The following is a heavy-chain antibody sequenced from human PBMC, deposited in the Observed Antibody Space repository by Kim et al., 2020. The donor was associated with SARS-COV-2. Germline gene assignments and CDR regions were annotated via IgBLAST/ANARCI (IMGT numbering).Heavy chain of an antibody. D-gene: IGHD6-19*01. J-gene: IGHJ5*02. CDR1: GYSFTNYW. CDR2: IYPGDSDT. CDR3: ARVYISSGWYEGRFDP. V-gene: IGHV5-51*01. Sequence: GESLKISCKGSGYSFTNYWIGWVRQMPGKGLEWMGIIYPGDSDTRYSPSFQGQVTISADKSISTAYLQWSSLKASDTAMYYCARVYISSGWYEGRFDPWGQGTLVTVSS.